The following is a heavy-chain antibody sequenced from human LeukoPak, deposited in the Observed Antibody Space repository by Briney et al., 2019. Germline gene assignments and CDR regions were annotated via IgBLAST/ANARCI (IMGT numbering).Heavy chain of an antibody. Sequence: SETLSLTCTVTGDSITGTYWSWIRQPPGKGLEWIGYIYYSGSTNYNPSLKSRVTISVDTSKNQFSLKLSSVTAADTAVYYCARVHSSGYLFDYWGQGTLVTVSS. CDR3: ARVHSSGYLFDY. D-gene: IGHD3-22*01. J-gene: IGHJ4*02. V-gene: IGHV4-59*01. CDR2: IYYSGST. CDR1: GDSITGTY.